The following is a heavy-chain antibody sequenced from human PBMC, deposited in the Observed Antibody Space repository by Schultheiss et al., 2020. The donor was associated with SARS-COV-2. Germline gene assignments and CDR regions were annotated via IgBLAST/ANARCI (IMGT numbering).Heavy chain of an antibody. CDR3: ARDPAAAGTWDAFYI. V-gene: IGHV4-39*07. D-gene: IGHD6-13*01. Sequence: SETLSLTCTVSGGSISSSSYYWGWIRQPPGKGLEWIGTIYYSGSTNYNPSLKSRVTISVDTSKSQFSLKLSSVTAADTAVYYCARDPAAAGTWDAFYIWGQGTMVTVSS. CDR1: GGSISSSSYY. CDR2: IYYSGST. J-gene: IGHJ3*02.